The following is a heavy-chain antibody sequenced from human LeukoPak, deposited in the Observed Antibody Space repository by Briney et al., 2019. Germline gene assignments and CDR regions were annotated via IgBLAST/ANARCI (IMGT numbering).Heavy chain of an antibody. D-gene: IGHD3-3*01. CDR3: ARGKRNYDFWSGSTFYFDY. J-gene: IGHJ4*02. CDR2: INPNSGGT. Sequence: ASVKVSCKASGYTFTGYYMHWVRQARGQGLEWMGRINPNSGGTNYAQKFQGRVTMTRDTSISTAYMELSRLRSDDTAVYYCARGKRNYDFWSGSTFYFDYWGQGTLVTVSS. V-gene: IGHV1-2*06. CDR1: GYTFTGYY.